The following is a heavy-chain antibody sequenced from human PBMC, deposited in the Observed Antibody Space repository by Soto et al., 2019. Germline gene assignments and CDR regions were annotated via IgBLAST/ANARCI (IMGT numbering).Heavy chain of an antibody. V-gene: IGHV4-61*03. D-gene: IGHD5-12*01. CDR2: FYYTGST. Sequence: SETLSLTWTVSCGSVSNVHYYRNWIRQPPGKGLEWIGYFYYTGSTNYNPSLESRLTMSVDMSKNHFSLKLSSVTAADTAVYYCAGGTDGKKVAYWGQGTLVTVSS. CDR3: AGGTDGKKVAY. J-gene: IGHJ4*02. CDR1: CGSVSNVHYY.